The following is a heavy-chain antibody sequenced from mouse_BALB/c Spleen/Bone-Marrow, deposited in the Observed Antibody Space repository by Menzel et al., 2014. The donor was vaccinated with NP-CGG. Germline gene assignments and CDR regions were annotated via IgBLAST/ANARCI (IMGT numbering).Heavy chain of an antibody. Sequence: LVESGAELVRPGASVKLSCKASGYTFTSYWMNWVKQRPGQGLEWIGRIDPYDSETHYNQKFKDKAILTVDKSSSTAYMQLSSLTSEDSAVYYCARGGGSYAMDYWGQGTSVTVSS. CDR1: GYTFTSYW. J-gene: IGHJ4*01. V-gene: IGHV1-74*04. CDR3: ARGGGSYAMDY. CDR2: IDPYDSET. D-gene: IGHD1-2*01.